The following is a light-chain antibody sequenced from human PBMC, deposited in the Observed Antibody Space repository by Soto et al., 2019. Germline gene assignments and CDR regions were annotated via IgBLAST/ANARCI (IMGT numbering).Light chain of an antibody. V-gene: IGLV1-40*01. CDR2: GNS. Sequence: GAPGQRVTISCTRSSSNIGAGYDVHWYEQLPGTAPKLLIYGNSNRPSAVPDRFSGSKSGTSASLAITRLQPQAEALKYPQYSHSTQSDSRVF. CDR1: SSNIGAGYD. CDR3: QYSHSTQSDSRV. J-gene: IGLJ1*01.